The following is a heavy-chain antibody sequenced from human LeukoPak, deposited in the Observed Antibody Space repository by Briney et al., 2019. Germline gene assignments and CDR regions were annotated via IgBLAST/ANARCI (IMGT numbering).Heavy chain of an antibody. CDR2: ISGSGGST. J-gene: IGHJ6*03. Sequence: GGSLRLSCAASGFTFSDYYMSWVRQAPGKGLEWVSAISGSGGSTYYADSVKGRFTISRDNSKNTLYLQMNSLRAEDTAVYYCAKAGYSSSWYDFYMDVWGKGTTVTVSS. CDR3: AKAGYSSSWYDFYMDV. D-gene: IGHD6-13*01. V-gene: IGHV3-23*01. CDR1: GFTFSDYY.